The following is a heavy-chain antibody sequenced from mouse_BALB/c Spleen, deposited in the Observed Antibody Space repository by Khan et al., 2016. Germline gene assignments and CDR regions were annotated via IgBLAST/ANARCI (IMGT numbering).Heavy chain of an antibody. CDR1: GYTFTSYW. J-gene: IGHJ2*01. CDR2: IYPGDGDT. Sequence: QVQLQQSGAELARPGASVKLSCKASGYTFTSYWMQWVKQRPGQGLEWIRAIYPGDGDTRYTQKFKGKATLTADKSSSTAYMQLSSLASEDSAVYYCASYYGSSYDYFDYWGQGTTLTVSS. CDR3: ASYYGSSYDYFDY. D-gene: IGHD1-1*01. V-gene: IGHV1-87*01.